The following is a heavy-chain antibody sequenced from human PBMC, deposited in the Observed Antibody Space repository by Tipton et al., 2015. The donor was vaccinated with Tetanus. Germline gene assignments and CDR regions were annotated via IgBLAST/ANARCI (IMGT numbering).Heavy chain of an antibody. CDR3: AKRPPSDDRWLHFDY. CDR1: GFTFSSYG. Sequence: SLRLSCAASGFTFSSYGMHWVRQAPGKGLEWVSVIYSGGSTYYADSVKGRFTISRDNSKNTLYLQMNSLRAEDTAVYYCAKRPPSDDRWLHFDYWGQGTLVTVSS. D-gene: IGHD5-24*01. J-gene: IGHJ4*02. V-gene: IGHV3-66*01. CDR2: IYSGGST.